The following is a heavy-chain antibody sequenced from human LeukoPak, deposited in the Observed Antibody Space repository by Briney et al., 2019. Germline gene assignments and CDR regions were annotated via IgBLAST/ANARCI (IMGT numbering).Heavy chain of an antibody. CDR1: GFTFSSYA. CDR2: ISGSGTNT. V-gene: IGHV3-23*01. Sequence: GGSLRLSCAASGFTFSSYAMSWVRQAPGKGLEWVSVISGSGTNTYYADSVKGRFTISRDNSKNTLYLQMNSLRAEDTAVYYCARQRGDILTGYYMPRGFDYWGQGTLVTVSS. D-gene: IGHD3-9*01. J-gene: IGHJ4*02. CDR3: ARQRGDILTGYYMPRGFDY.